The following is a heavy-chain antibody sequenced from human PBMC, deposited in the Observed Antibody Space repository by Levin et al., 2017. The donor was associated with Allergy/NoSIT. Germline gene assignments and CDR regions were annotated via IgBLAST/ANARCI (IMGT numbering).Heavy chain of an antibody. D-gene: IGHD6-19*01. Sequence: KISCKASGGTFSSYAISWVRQAPGQGLEWMGGIIPILGTANYAQKFQGRVTITADESTSTAYMELSSLRSEDTAVYYCARRYSSGDYFDYWGQGTLVTVSS. CDR3: ARRYSSGDYFDY. CDR2: IIPILGTA. J-gene: IGHJ4*02. CDR1: GGTFSSYA. V-gene: IGHV1-69*01.